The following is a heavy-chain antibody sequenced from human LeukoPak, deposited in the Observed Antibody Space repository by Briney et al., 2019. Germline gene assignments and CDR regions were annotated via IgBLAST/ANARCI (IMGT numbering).Heavy chain of an antibody. V-gene: IGHV4-39*06. CDR1: GGSISSTSYS. D-gene: IGHD1-20*01. CDR2: ISYSGST. Sequence: PSETLSLTCIVSGGSISSTSYSWGWIRQPPGKELEWLGSISYSGSTYYNPSLKSRVTISVDTSKNHFPLKLSSVTAADTAVYYCARDFNLDYFDSWGQGTLVTVSS. J-gene: IGHJ4*02. CDR3: ARDFNLDYFDS.